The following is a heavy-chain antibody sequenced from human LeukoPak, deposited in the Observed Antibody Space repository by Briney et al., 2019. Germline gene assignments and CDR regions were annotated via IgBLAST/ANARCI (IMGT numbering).Heavy chain of an antibody. Sequence: GGSLRLSCAASGFTLNSYLMSWVRQAPGRGLEWVANIKKDGSEENYLDSVKGRFTVSRDNAKNSLYLQTNSLRGEDTAVYYCARSNPNRNALDLWGQGTMVTISS. D-gene: IGHD1-14*01. V-gene: IGHV3-7*01. CDR1: GFTLNSYL. J-gene: IGHJ3*01. CDR3: ARSNPNRNALDL. CDR2: IKKDGSEE.